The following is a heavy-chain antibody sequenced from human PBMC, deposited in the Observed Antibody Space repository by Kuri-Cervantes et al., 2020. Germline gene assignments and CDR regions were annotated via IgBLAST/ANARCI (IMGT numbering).Heavy chain of an antibody. Sequence: SETLSLTCTVSGGSISSGGYYWSWIRQHPGKGLEWIGYIYYSGSTYYNPSLKSRVTISVDTSKNQFSLKLSSVTAADTAVYYCARDTWSPVTASDGAFDIWGQGTMVTVSS. D-gene: IGHD2-21*02. CDR3: ARDTWSPVTASDGAFDI. V-gene: IGHV4-31*03. CDR2: IYYSGST. J-gene: IGHJ3*02. CDR1: GGSISSGGYY.